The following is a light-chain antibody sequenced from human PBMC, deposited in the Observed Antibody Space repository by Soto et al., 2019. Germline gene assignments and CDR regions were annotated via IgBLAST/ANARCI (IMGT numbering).Light chain of an antibody. CDR3: QHLNSYPT. CDR2: AAS. CDR1: QGINSY. Sequence: DIQLTQSPSFLSASVGDRVTITCRASQGINSYLAWYQQKPGKAPKLLIYAASTLQSGVPSRFSGSGSGTEFTLTISSLQPEDFATYYCQHLNSYPTFGQGTRLE. J-gene: IGKJ5*01. V-gene: IGKV1-9*01.